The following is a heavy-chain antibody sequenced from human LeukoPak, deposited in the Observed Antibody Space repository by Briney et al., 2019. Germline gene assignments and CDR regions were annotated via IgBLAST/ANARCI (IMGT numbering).Heavy chain of an antibody. D-gene: IGHD2-2*01. J-gene: IGHJ5*02. CDR1: GGSISSYY. CDR2: IYYSGST. CDR3: ARGCLVVVPAAPATKNWFDP. V-gene: IGHV4-59*12. Sequence: SETLSLTCTVSGGSISSYYWSWIRQPPGKGLEWIGYIYYSGSTNYNPSLKSRVTISEDTSKNQFSLKLSSVTAADTAVYYCARGCLVVVPAAPATKNWFDPWGQGTLVTVSS.